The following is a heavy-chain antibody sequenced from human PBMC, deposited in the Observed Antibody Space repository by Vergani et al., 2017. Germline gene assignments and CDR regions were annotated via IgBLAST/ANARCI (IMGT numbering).Heavy chain of an antibody. CDR1: GFTFSSHG. CDR2: IWYDGSNK. Sequence: QVQLVESEGGVVQPGRSLTLSCVASGFTFSSHGMHWVRQAPGKGLEWVAVIWYDGSNKYYGDSVKGRFTISRDNSKNTVYVQMSSLRSEDTAVYYCAKERDAREDRLPDYWGQGTLVTVSS. J-gene: IGHJ4*02. CDR3: AKERDAREDRLPDY. V-gene: IGHV3-33*06. D-gene: IGHD5/OR15-5a*01.